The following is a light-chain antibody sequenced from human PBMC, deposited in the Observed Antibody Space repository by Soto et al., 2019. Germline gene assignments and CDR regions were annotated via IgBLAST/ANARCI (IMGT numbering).Light chain of an antibody. J-gene: IGKJ1*01. CDR3: HQYNSYSWT. CDR2: DAS. Sequence: DIQMTQSPSTLSASVGDRVTITCRASQSISSWLAWYHQKPGQAPKLLIYDASSLESGVPSRFSGRGSGTDFTLTISSLQPDDFATYYCHQYNSYSWTFGQGTKVEIK. CDR1: QSISSW. V-gene: IGKV1-5*01.